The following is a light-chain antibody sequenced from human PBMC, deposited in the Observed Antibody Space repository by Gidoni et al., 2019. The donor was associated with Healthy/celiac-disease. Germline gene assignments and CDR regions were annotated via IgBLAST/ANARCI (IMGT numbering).Light chain of an antibody. V-gene: IGLV2-14*03. CDR2: DVS. CDR3: SSYTSSSTLPYV. CDR1: SSDVGGYNY. J-gene: IGLJ1*01. Sequence: QSALTQPASVSGSPGQSITISCTVTSSDVGGYNYVSWYQQPPGKAPKLMIYDVSNRPSGVSNRFSGSKSGNTASLTISGLQAEDEADYYCSSYTSSSTLPYVFGTGTKVTVL.